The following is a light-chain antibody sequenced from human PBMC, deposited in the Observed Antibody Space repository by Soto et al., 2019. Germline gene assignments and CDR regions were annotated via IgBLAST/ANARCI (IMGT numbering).Light chain of an antibody. CDR3: QSYDSSLSVVV. J-gene: IGLJ2*01. CDR1: SSNIGAEYD. CDR2: ESS. Sequence: QSVLTQPSSVSGAPGQTVTISCTGSSSNIGAEYDVHWYQQLPGGAPKLLIYESSDRLSGVPDRFSGSKSGASASLAITGLQDEDEANYYCQSYDSSLSVVVFGGGTKLTVL. V-gene: IGLV1-40*01.